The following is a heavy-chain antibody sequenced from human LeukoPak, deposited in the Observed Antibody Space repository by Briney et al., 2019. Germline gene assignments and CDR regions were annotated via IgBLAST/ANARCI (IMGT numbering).Heavy chain of an antibody. CDR1: GGPISSYY. Sequence: SETLSLTCTVSGGPISSYYWSWIRQPPGKGLEWIGYIYYSGSTNYNPSLKSRVTISGDTSKNQFSLKLSSVTAADTAMYYCARELRLYCSTTSCQNWFDPWGQGTLVTVSS. CDR3: ARELRLYCSTTSCQNWFDP. J-gene: IGHJ5*02. CDR2: IYYSGST. V-gene: IGHV4-59*01. D-gene: IGHD2-2*01.